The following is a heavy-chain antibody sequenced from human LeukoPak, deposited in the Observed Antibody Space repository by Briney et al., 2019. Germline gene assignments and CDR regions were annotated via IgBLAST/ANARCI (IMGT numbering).Heavy chain of an antibody. CDR1: GFTFSSYV. D-gene: IGHD3-16*01. CDR2: IRYDGSNK. J-gene: IGHJ3*02. CDR3: ASNYGYGGAFDI. V-gene: IGHV3-30*02. Sequence: GGSLRLSCAAYGFTFSSYVMHWVRQAPGKGLEWVAFIRYDGSNKYYADSVKGRFTISRDNSKNTLYLQMNSLRAEDTAVYYCASNYGYGGAFDIWGQGTMVTVSS.